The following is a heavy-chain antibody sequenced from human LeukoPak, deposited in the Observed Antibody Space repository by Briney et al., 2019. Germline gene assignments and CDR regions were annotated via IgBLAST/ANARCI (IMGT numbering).Heavy chain of an antibody. V-gene: IGHV4-61*02. CDR2: IYTSGST. CDR1: GGSISSGSYY. CDR3: SRALAARPTYYYMDV. D-gene: IGHD6-6*01. Sequence: PSETLSLTCTVSGGSISSGSYYWSWIRQPAGKGLEWIGRIYTSGSTNYNPSLKSRVTISVDTSMNQFSLKLSSVTAADTAVYYCSRALAARPTYYYMDVWGKGTTVTVSS. J-gene: IGHJ6*03.